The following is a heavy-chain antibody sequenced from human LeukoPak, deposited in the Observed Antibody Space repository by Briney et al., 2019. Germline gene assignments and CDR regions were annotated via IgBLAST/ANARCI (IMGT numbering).Heavy chain of an antibody. Sequence: SETLSLTCTVSGGSISSYYWSWIRQPPGKGLEWIGYIYYSGSTNYNPSLESRVTITVDTSKNQFSLKLSSVTAADTAVYYCARGQVNYYDSSGYYNDAFDIWGQGTMVTVSS. CDR3: ARGQVNYYDSSGYYNDAFDI. CDR2: IYYSGST. CDR1: GGSISSYY. J-gene: IGHJ3*02. D-gene: IGHD3-22*01. V-gene: IGHV4-59*01.